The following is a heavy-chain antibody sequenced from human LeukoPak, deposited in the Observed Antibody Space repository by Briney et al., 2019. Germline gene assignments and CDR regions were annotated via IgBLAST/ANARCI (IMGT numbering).Heavy chain of an antibody. Sequence: GRSLRLSCAASGFTFDDYAMHWVRQAPGKGLEWVSGISWDSGSIGYADSVKGRFTISRDNAKNSLYLQVNSLRPEVMALYYCVKGHSSGWYSYFDYWGQGTLVTVSS. D-gene: IGHD6-19*01. CDR2: ISWDSGSI. V-gene: IGHV3-9*03. J-gene: IGHJ4*01. CDR3: VKGHSSGWYSYFDY. CDR1: GFTFDDYA.